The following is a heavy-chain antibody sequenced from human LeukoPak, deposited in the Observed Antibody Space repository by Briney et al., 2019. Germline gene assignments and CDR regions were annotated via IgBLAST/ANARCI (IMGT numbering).Heavy chain of an antibody. D-gene: IGHD6-13*01. CDR1: GFTFSSYG. J-gene: IGHJ4*02. Sequence: GGSLRLSCAASGFTFSSYGMSWVRQAPGKGLEWVSGISGSGGSTDYADYVKGRFTISRDNSKNTLYLQMSSLRAEDTAVYYCAKDRATYSSTWTNFDYWGQGTLVTVSS. CDR2: ISGSGGST. V-gene: IGHV3-23*01. CDR3: AKDRATYSSTWTNFDY.